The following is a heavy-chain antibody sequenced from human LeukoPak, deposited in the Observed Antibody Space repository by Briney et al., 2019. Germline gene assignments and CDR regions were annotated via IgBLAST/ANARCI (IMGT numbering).Heavy chain of an antibody. CDR1: GFTFSDKA. D-gene: IGHD3/OR15-3a*01. Sequence: PGGSLRLSCAASGFTFSDKAMTWVRQAPGKGLEWVSTINGHGWSAFYADSERRRFTVSRHDYKHTVFLQVNSLRADDTAIYECAKRGLCESWGQGTLVTVSS. CDR2: INGHGWSA. CDR3: AKRGLCES. J-gene: IGHJ5*02. V-gene: IGHV3-23*01.